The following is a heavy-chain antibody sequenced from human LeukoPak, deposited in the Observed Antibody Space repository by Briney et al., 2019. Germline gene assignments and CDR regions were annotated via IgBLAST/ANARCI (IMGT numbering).Heavy chain of an antibody. D-gene: IGHD2-2*01. V-gene: IGHV1-8*01. CDR2: MNPNSGNT. CDR1: GYTFTSYD. Sequence: ASVKVSCKASGYTFTSYDINWVRQATGQGLEWMGWMNPNSGNTGYAQKFQGRVTMTRNTSISTAYMELSSLRSEDTAVYYCARGERRYCSSTSCQVAFDYWGQGTLVTVSS. J-gene: IGHJ4*02. CDR3: ARGERRYCSSTSCQVAFDY.